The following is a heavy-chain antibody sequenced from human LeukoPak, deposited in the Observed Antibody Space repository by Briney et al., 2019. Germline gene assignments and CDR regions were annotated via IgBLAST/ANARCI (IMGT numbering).Heavy chain of an antibody. J-gene: IGHJ4*02. CDR1: GYTFISYQ. D-gene: IGHD6-6*01. V-gene: IGHV1-46*01. CDR3: ARKGSSSCFDY. CDR2: INPTGGST. Sequence: ASVKVSCKASGYTFISYQMHWVRQAPGQGLEWMGIINPTGGSTSHAQKFQGRVTMTRDTSTSTVYMELSSLRSEDTAVCYCARKGSSSCFDYWGQGTLVTVSS.